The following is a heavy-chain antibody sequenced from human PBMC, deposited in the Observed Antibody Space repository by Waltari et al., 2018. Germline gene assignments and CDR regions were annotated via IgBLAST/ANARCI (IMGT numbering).Heavy chain of an antibody. Sequence: DVQLLESGGGLVQPGGSLRLSCAAPGSPFPPHATPRLPQGPGKGLEWVSAISAGGSSTFYADSVKGRFMISRDNSKNTLYLQMSTLRAEDTAIYYCAKVSTAGYSSSWALGGLDYWGQGALVTVSS. CDR2: ISAGGSST. V-gene: IGHV3-23*01. CDR3: AKVSTAGYSSSWALGGLDY. J-gene: IGHJ4*02. D-gene: IGHD6-13*01. CDR1: GSPFPPHA.